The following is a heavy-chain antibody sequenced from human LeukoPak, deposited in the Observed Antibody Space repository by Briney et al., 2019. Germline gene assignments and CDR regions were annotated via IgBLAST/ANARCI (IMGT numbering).Heavy chain of an antibody. J-gene: IGHJ4*02. D-gene: IGHD3-10*01. V-gene: IGHV3-23*01. CDR3: AKDRGPYGYGSGSYLPFDFDY. Sequence: GGSLRLSCAASGFIFSSYGMTWVRQAPGKGLEWVSSISGSGSGGSTYYADSVKGRFTISRDNFKNTLYLQMNSLRAEDTAVYYCAKDRGPYGYGSGSYLPFDFDYWGQGTLVTVSS. CDR1: GFIFSSYG. CDR2: ISGSGSGGST.